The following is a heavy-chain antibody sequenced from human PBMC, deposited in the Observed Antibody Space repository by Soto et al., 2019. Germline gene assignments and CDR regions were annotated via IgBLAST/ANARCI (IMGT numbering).Heavy chain of an antibody. CDR3: ARTRHGTTGTTFRAFDI. V-gene: IGHV2-5*02. J-gene: IGHJ3*02. CDR1: GFSLSTSGVG. Sequence: SGPTLVKPTQTLTLTCTFSGFSLSTSGVGVGWIRQPPGKALEWLALIYWDDDKRYSPSLKSRLTITKDTSKNQVVLTMTNMDPVDTATYYCARTRHGTTGTTFRAFDIWGQGTMVTVSS. CDR2: IYWDDDK. D-gene: IGHD1-1*01.